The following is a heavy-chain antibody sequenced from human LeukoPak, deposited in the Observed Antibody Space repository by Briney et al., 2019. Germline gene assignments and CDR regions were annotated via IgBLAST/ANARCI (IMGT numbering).Heavy chain of an antibody. J-gene: IGHJ4*02. V-gene: IGHV3-66*01. CDR3: ARVGQELTRGGVDY. CDR1: GFTVSSNY. Sequence: GGSLRLSCAASGFTVSSNYMTWVRQAPGKGLDWVSVIYSGDSTYYADSVKGGLTHSRDNPKNTLYLQMNRMRAEDPAVYYCARVGQELTRGGVDYWGQGTLVTVSS. CDR2: IYSGDST. D-gene: IGHD6-13*01.